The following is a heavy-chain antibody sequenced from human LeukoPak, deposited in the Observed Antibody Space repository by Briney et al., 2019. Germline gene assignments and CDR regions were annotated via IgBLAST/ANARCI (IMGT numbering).Heavy chain of an antibody. J-gene: IGHJ4*02. D-gene: IGHD2-15*01. CDR3: ARLGYCSGGSRHSSYYFDY. CDR1: GFTFSSYW. Sequence: GGSLRLSCAASGFTFSSYWMSWVRQAPGKGLEWVANIKQDGSEKYYVDSVKGRFTISRDNAKNSLYLQMNSLRAEDTAVYYCARLGYCSGGSRHSSYYFDYWGQGTLVTVSS. CDR2: IKQDGSEK. V-gene: IGHV3-7*01.